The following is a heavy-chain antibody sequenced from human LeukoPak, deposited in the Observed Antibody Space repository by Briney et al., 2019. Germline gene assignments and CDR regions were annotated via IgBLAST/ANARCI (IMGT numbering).Heavy chain of an antibody. V-gene: IGHV3-23*01. J-gene: IGHJ4*02. CDR3: AKSDDQHFWRGAQGDRGYFDY. Sequence: PGGSLRLSCAASGFTFSSYAMSWVRQAPGKGLEWVSAISGSGGSTYYADSVKGRFTISRDNSKNTLYLQMNSLRAEDTAVYYCAKSDDQHFWRGAQGDRGYFDYWGQGTLVTVSS. CDR1: GFTFSSYA. CDR2: ISGSGGST. D-gene: IGHD3-16*01.